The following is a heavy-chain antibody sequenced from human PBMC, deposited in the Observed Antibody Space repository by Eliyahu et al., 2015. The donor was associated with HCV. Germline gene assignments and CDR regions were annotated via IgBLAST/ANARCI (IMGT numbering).Heavy chain of an antibody. CDR1: GFIFSXYA. D-gene: IGHD4/OR15-4a*01. CDR2: ISNEGSNK. CDR3: ARDSHDYGDQIDAFDI. Sequence: QVSLXESGGDVVQPGRSLRLXXAASGFIFSXYAMHWVRQAPGKGLEWVXVISNEGSNKFYADSLKGRFTISRDNSKSTLYLQMXSLRGDDTAIYYCARDSHDYGDQIDAFDIWGQGTMVTVSS. V-gene: IGHV3-30*04. J-gene: IGHJ3*02.